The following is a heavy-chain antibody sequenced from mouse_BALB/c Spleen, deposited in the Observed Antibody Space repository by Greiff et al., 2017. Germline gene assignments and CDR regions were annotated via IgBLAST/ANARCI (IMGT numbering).Heavy chain of an antibody. CDR3: ARSLPYESFDY. J-gene: IGHJ2*01. Sequence: VQLQQPGAELVKPGASVKLSCKASGYTFTSYWMHWVKQRPGQGLEWIGEILPGSGSTNYNEKFKGKATFTADTSSNTAYMQLSSLTSEDSAVYYCARSLPYESFDYWGQGTTLTVSS. V-gene: IGHV1-9*01. CDR2: ILPGSGST. CDR1: GYTFTSYW. D-gene: IGHD2-12*01.